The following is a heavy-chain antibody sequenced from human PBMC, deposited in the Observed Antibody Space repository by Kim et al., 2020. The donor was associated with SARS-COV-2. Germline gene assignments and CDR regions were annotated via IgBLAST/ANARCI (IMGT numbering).Heavy chain of an antibody. J-gene: IGHJ4*02. CDR3: ARGPIPSGHFDF. Sequence: SETLSLTCAVYGGSFSGYYWSWIRQPPGKGLEWIGEINHSGSTHYNPSLKSRVTVSIDTSKNQFSLKVNSVTAADTAVYYCARGPIPSGHFDFWGRGT. CDR2: INHSGST. D-gene: IGHD2-15*01. V-gene: IGHV4-34*01. CDR1: GGSFSGYY.